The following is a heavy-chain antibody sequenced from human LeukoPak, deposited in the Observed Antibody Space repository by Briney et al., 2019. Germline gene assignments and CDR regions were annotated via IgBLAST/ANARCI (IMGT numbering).Heavy chain of an antibody. CDR3: ATSGLRLDILTGYYAGRDALDI. CDR2: ISHSGST. V-gene: IGHV4-4*02. CDR1: GDSITNRNW. J-gene: IGHJ3*02. D-gene: IGHD3-9*01. Sequence: SETLSLTCAVSGDSITNRNWWNWVRQPPGKGLEWIGEISHSGSTNYNPSLKSRVTISVDKSKNEFSLNLSSVTAADTAVYYCATSGLRLDILTGYYAGRDALDIWGQGTLVTVSS.